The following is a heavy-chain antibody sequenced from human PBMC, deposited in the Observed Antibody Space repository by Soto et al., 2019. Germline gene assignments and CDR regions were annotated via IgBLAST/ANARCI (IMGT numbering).Heavy chain of an antibody. Sequence: QVQLQESGPGLVTPSGTLSLTCAVSGGSISINNWWSWVRQPPGKGLEWIGEIYHDGNTHYNPSLKSRVTISVDKSKNHFARILSSLTAADTAVYYCAKLDGGGYWGQGTLVTVSS. CDR1: GGSISINNW. CDR2: IYHDGNT. D-gene: IGHD1-1*01. CDR3: AKLDGGGY. J-gene: IGHJ4*02. V-gene: IGHV4-4*02.